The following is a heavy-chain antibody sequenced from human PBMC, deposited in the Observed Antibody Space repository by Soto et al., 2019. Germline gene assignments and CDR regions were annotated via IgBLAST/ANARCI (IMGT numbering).Heavy chain of an antibody. V-gene: IGHV1-69*13. CDR3: ARECFQLERILCAFDI. CDR2: IIPIFGTA. J-gene: IGHJ3*02. D-gene: IGHD1-1*01. Sequence: ASVKVSCKASGGTFSSYAISWVRQAPGQGLEWMGGIIPIFGTANYAQKFQGRVTITADESTSTAYMELSSLRSEDTAVYYCARECFQLERILCAFDISGQGKMVTV. CDR1: GGTFSSYA.